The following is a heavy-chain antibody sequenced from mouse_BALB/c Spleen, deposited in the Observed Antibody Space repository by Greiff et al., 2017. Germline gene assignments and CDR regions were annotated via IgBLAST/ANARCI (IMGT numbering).Heavy chain of an antibody. Sequence: EVKVVESGAELVKPGASVKLSCTASGFNIKDTYMHWVKQRPEQGLEWIGRIDPANGNTKYDPKFQGKATITADTSSNTAYLQLSSLTSEDTAVYYCASYRYDEGYYAMDYWGQGTSVTVSS. D-gene: IGHD2-14*01. CDR3: ASYRYDEGYYAMDY. J-gene: IGHJ4*01. V-gene: IGHV14-3*02. CDR2: IDPANGNT. CDR1: GFNIKDTY.